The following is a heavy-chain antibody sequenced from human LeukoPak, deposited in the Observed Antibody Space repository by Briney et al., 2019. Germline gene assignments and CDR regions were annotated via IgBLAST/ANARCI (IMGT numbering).Heavy chain of an antibody. CDR3: AGRSAGNLEY. CDR1: GFTFRTYW. Sequence: PGGSLRLSCAASGFTFRTYWMSWVRQAPGKGLEWVASINQGGSETYYVESVKGRFATSRDNAMNSFFLQMNSLRAEDTALYYCAGRSAGNLEYWGQGTLVSVSS. J-gene: IGHJ4*02. V-gene: IGHV3-7*01. CDR2: INQGGSET. D-gene: IGHD2-15*01.